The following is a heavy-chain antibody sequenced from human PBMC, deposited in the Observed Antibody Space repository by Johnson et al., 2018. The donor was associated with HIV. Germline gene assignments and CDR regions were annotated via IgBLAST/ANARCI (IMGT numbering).Heavy chain of an antibody. CDR3: ARGQWLVPFTFDL. J-gene: IGHJ3*01. CDR1: GFTFSSSW. Sequence: VQVVESGGGLVQPGGSLRLSCAASGFTFSSSWMHWVCQAPEKGLEWVADIKCDGSEQYYVDSVKGRLTMSRDNANHSLYLQMNSLRAEDTAVYYCARGQWLVPFTFDLWGQGTMVTVSS. CDR2: IKCDGSEQ. D-gene: IGHD6-19*01. V-gene: IGHV3-52*01.